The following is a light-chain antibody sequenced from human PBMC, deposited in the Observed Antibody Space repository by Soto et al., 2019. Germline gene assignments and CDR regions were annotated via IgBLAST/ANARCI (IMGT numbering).Light chain of an antibody. Sequence: DIVMTQSPLSLPVSPGEPASISCRASQSLLESNGYNYLAWYLQKPGQSPQLLIYMGSNRASGVPDSFSGSGSGTDFTLKISRVKPVDVGVYYCMQALQTPRTFGQGTKLEIK. V-gene: IGKV2-28*01. J-gene: IGKJ2*01. CDR2: MGS. CDR3: MQALQTPRT. CDR1: QSLLESNGYNY.